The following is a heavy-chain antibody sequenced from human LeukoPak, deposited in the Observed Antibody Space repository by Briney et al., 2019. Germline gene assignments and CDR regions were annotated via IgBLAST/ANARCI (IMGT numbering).Heavy chain of an antibody. J-gene: IGHJ3*02. CDR2: INPSGGST. V-gene: IGHV1-46*01. CDR3: ARGSGSYYRTLDAFDI. D-gene: IGHD1-26*01. CDR1: GYTFTSYY. Sequence: GASVKVSCKASGYTFTSYYMRWVRQDPGQGLEWMGIINPSGGSTSYAQKFQGRVTMTRDTSTSTVYMELSSLRSEDTAVYYCARGSGSYYRTLDAFDIWGQGTMVTVSS.